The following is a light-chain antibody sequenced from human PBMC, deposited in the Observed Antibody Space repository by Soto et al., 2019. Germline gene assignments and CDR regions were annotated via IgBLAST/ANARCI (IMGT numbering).Light chain of an antibody. V-gene: IGKV3-15*01. CDR3: HQYDNWPPVT. CDR1: HSVSRS. Sequence: IVMTQSPATLSAPTGERASLSCRASHSVSRSLAWYQQKPGHAPSLLIYDASTTETCVPSTFSGSGSGTEFTLTISSLQPDDFAIYYCHQYDNWPPVTFGGGTKVDIK. J-gene: IGKJ4*01. CDR2: DAS.